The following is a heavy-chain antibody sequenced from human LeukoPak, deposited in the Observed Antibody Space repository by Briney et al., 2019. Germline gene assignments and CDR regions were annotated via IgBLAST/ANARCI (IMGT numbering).Heavy chain of an antibody. CDR3: ARQFAAGNEVFVV. J-gene: IGHJ3*01. CDR2: IYYNEDT. CDR1: GVSIYSSTYY. D-gene: IGHD1-1*01. V-gene: IGHV4-39*01. Sequence: PSETLSLTCSVSGVSIYSSTYYWAWIRQPPGKGLEFIGSIYYNEDTFHNPSLKSRLTISVDTSANLFSLRLTSVTAADTATYYCARQFAAGNEVFVVWGRGTVATVS.